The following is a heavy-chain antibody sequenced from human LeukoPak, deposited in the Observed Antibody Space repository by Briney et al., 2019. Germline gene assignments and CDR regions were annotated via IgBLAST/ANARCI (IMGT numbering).Heavy chain of an antibody. Sequence: SETLSLTCAVYVGSFSGYYWSWIRQPPGKGVESIGEFNHSGSTNYNPSLKRPVTISVDQSKNQFSLTLSSVTAADTAVYYCARGRFRSSGWGVTELPRHQYYFDYWGQRTLVTVSS. D-gene: IGHD6-25*01. CDR2: FNHSGST. CDR1: VGSFSGYY. V-gene: IGHV4-34*01. CDR3: ARGRFRSSGWGVTELPRHQYYFDY. J-gene: IGHJ4*02.